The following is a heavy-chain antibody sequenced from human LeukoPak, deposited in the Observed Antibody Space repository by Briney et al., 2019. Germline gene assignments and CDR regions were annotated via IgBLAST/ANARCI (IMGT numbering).Heavy chain of an antibody. CDR1: GFTFSDHY. J-gene: IGHJ4*02. CDR3: ARDLSGVTGYTYGRGIDY. D-gene: IGHD5-18*01. CDR2: ISSSGSAI. Sequence: RPGGSLRLSCAASGFTFSDHYMSWIRQAPGKGLEWLSSISSSGSAIYYADSVKGRFTISRDNAKNSLYPQMNSLRAEDTAVYYCARDLSGVTGYTYGRGIDYWGQGTLVTVSS. V-gene: IGHV3-11*04.